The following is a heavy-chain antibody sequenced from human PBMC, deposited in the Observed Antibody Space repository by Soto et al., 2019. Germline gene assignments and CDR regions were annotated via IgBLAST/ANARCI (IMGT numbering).Heavy chain of an antibody. CDR2: VFHSGST. CDR1: GGSISSSY. J-gene: IGHJ4*02. CDR3: ARGPALYYLDY. Sequence: SETLSLTCTVSGGSISSSYWTWIRQPPGKGLEWIGYVFHSGSTSYNPSLQSRVIISLDPSKDQFSLKLRSVTAADTAVYYCARGPALYYLDYWGQGALVTVSS. V-gene: IGHV4-59*01.